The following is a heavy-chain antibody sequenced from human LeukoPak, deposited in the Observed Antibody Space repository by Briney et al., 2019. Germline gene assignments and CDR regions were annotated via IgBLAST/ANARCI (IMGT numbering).Heavy chain of an antibody. D-gene: IGHD5-24*01. J-gene: IGHJ1*01. CDR2: ISGGGTPT. CDR1: GFTFSNYA. Sequence: GGSLRLSCAASGFTFSNYAMSWVRQAPGKGLEWVSTISGGGTPTYSADSVKGRFTISRDNSKNTLYLQMNRLRAEDTAVYYCARDLDDYNGLPPFFQHWGQGTLVTVSS. CDR3: ARDLDDYNGLPPFFQH. V-gene: IGHV3-23*01.